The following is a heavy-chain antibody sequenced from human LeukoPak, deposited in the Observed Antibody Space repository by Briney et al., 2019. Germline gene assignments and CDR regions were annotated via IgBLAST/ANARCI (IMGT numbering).Heavy chain of an antibody. J-gene: IGHJ4*02. Sequence: PGGSLRLSCAASGFTFSSYAMSWVRQAPGKGLEWVSAISGSGGSTYYADSVKGRFTISRDNSKNTLYLQMNSLRAEDTAVYYCAKDARRDSSGWGYFDYWGQGTLVTVSS. D-gene: IGHD6-19*01. CDR1: GFTFSSYA. CDR3: AKDARRDSSGWGYFDY. V-gene: IGHV3-23*01. CDR2: ISGSGGST.